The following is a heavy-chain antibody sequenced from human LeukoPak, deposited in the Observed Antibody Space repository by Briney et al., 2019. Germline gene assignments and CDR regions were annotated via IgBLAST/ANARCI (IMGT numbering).Heavy chain of an antibody. CDR3: ARGEVITMVRGDIGSSWFDP. Sequence: GASVKVSCKASGYSFTRYAIYWVRQAPGQRLEWMGWINTGNGHTRYSQKFQGRVTITRDTSASTAYMQLSSLRSEDTAIYFCARGEVITMVRGDIGSSWFDPWGLGTLVIVSS. J-gene: IGHJ5*02. D-gene: IGHD3-10*01. CDR2: INTGNGHT. CDR1: GYSFTRYA. V-gene: IGHV1-3*04.